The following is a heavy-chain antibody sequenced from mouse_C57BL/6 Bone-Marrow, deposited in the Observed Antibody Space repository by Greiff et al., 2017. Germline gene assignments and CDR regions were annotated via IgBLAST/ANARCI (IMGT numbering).Heavy chain of an antibody. CDR1: GYTFTSYG. V-gene: IGHV1-81*01. CDR3: ANDYGYYFDY. Sequence: QVQLQQSGAELARPGASVKLSCKASGYTFTSYGINWVKQRTGQGLEWIGEIYPRSGNTYYNEKFKGKATLTADKSSSTAYMELRSLTSEASAVYFCANDYGYYFDYWGQGTALTVSS. D-gene: IGHD2-4*01. J-gene: IGHJ2*01. CDR2: IYPRSGNT.